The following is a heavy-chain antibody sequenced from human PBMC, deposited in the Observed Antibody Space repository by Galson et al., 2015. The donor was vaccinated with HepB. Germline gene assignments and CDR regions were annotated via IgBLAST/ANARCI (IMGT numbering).Heavy chain of an antibody. CDR3: ARDSDGYNYGGMDV. Sequence: SLRLSCAASGFTFSSYWMSWVRQAPGKGLEWVANIKQDGSEKYYVDSVKGRFTISRDNAKNSLYLQMNSLRAEDTAVYYCARDSDGYNYGGMDVWGQGTTVTISS. V-gene: IGHV3-7*01. CDR2: IKQDGSEK. CDR1: GFTFSSYW. D-gene: IGHD5-24*01. J-gene: IGHJ6*02.